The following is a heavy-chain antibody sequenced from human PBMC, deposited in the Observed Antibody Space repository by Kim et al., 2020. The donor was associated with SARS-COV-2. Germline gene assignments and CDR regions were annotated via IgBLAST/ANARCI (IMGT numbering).Heavy chain of an antibody. D-gene: IGHD3-9*01. CDR3: ARDCDDDILTGYCPDY. CDR2: ISAYNGNT. V-gene: IGHV1-18*01. J-gene: IGHJ4*02. Sequence: ASVKVSCKASGYTFTSYGISWVRQAPGQGLEWMGWISAYNGNTNYAQKLQGRVTITTDTSTSTAYMELRSLRSDDTAVYYCARDCDDDILTGYCPDYWGQGTLVTVSS. CDR1: GYTFTSYG.